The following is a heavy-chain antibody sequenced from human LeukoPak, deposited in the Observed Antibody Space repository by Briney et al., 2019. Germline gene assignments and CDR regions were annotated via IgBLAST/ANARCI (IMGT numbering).Heavy chain of an antibody. V-gene: IGHV4-61*02. CDR1: GGSISSGSYY. D-gene: IGHD3-22*01. CDR2: IYTSGST. J-gene: IGHJ3*02. Sequence: ASQTLSLTCTVSGGSISSGSYYWGWIRQPAGKGLEWIVRIYTSGSTNYNPSLKSRVTISVDTSKNQFSLKLSSVTAADTAVYYCARDPYFYYYDSSGYSGEVVHIWGQGTMVTVSS. CDR3: ARDPYFYYYDSSGYSGEVVHI.